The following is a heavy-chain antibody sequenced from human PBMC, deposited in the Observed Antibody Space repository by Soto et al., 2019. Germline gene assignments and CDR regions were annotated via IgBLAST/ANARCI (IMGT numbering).Heavy chain of an antibody. Sequence: GGSLRLSCAASGFTFSSYAMSWVRQAPGKGLEWVSAISGSGGSTYYADSVKGRFTISRDNSKNTLYLQMNSLRAEDTAVYYCAKSGEDIVLMVYAIVDYWGKGTLVTVSS. J-gene: IGHJ4*02. V-gene: IGHV3-23*01. CDR1: GFTFSSYA. CDR3: AKSGEDIVLMVYAIVDY. CDR2: ISGSGGST. D-gene: IGHD2-8*01.